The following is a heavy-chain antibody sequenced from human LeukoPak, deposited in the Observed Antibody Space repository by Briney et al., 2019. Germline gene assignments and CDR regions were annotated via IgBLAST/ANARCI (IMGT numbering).Heavy chain of an antibody. J-gene: IGHJ4*02. CDR2: IYYSGST. V-gene: IGHV4-61*01. CDR3: ARGRGSSYVDY. D-gene: IGHD6-6*01. Sequence: SETLSLTCTVSGGSVSSGSYYWSRIRQPPGKGLEWIGYIYYSGSTNYNPSLKSRVTISVDTSKNQFSLKLSSVTAADTAVYYCARGRGSSYVDYWGQGTLVTVSS. CDR1: GGSVSSGSYY.